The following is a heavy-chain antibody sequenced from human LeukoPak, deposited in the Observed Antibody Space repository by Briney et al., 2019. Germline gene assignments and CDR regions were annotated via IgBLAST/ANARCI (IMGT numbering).Heavy chain of an antibody. J-gene: IGHJ4*02. D-gene: IGHD1-26*01. Sequence: GGSLRLSCAASDFSVNTNYMNWVRQAPGKGLEWVSVILSGGATYYADSVKGRFTISRDNSKNTLYLQMNSLRAEDTAVYYCARLQSGIFDYWGQGTLVTVSS. V-gene: IGHV3-53*01. CDR3: ARLQSGIFDY. CDR1: DFSVNTNY. CDR2: ILSGGAT.